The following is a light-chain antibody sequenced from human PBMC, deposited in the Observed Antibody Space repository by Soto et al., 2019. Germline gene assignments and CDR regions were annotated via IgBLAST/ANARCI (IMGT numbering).Light chain of an antibody. Sequence: EIVMTQSPTILSVSPGETATLSSRASQGVSSNLAWYQQKPGQPPRLLMYGVYTRAPGTPARFSGSGSGTEFTLTISSLQSEDSAVYYCQQYDKWPQRTFGQGTKVEIK. V-gene: IGKV3D-15*01. CDR1: QGVSSN. J-gene: IGKJ1*01. CDR3: QQYDKWPQRT. CDR2: GVY.